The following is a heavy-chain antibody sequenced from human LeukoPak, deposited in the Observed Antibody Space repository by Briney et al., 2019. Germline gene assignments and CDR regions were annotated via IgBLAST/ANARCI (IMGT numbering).Heavy chain of an antibody. CDR1: GFTFSSYS. Sequence: GGSLRLSCAASGFTFSSYSMNWVRQAPGKGLEWVSYISSSSSTIYYADSVKGRFTISRDNAKNSLYLQMNSLRAEDTAVYYCARDLWGTTPAPIPWGQGTLVIVSS. D-gene: IGHD2-2*01. CDR3: ARDLWGTTPAPIP. J-gene: IGHJ5*02. CDR2: ISSSSSTI. V-gene: IGHV3-48*04.